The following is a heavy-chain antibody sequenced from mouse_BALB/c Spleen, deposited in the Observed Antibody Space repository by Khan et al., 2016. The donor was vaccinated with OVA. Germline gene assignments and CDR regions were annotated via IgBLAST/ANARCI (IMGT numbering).Heavy chain of an antibody. CDR3: ARDDYGNFLYFDY. V-gene: IGHV1-54*01. CDR2: INPGSGGT. CDR1: GYAFTHYF. Sequence: QVRLQQSGGEVIRPGTSVKVSCKASGYAFTHYFIEWVKQRPGQGLEWIGVINPGSGGTNYNEKFKGKATLTADKSSSTAYMQLSSLTSDDSAVYFCARDDYGNFLYFDYWGQGTTLTVSS. D-gene: IGHD2-1*01. J-gene: IGHJ2*01.